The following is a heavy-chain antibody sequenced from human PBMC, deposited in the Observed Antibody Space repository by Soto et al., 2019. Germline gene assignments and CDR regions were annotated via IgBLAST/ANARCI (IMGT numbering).Heavy chain of an antibody. CDR1: GFTFSSYE. CDR3: ARARRDGYKAFDY. Sequence: PGGSLRLSCAASGFTFSSYEMNWIRQAPGKGLEWVSYISSSGSTIYYADSVKGRFTISRDNAKNSLYLQMNSLRAEDTAVYYCARARRDGYKAFDYWGQGTLVTVSS. CDR2: ISSSGSTI. J-gene: IGHJ4*02. D-gene: IGHD5-12*01. V-gene: IGHV3-48*03.